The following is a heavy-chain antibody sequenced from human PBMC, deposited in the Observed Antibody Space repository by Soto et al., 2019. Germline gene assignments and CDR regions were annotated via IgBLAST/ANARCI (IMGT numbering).Heavy chain of an antibody. J-gene: IGHJ6*02. CDR2: ISGSGGST. Sequence: EVQLLESGGGLVQPGGSLRLSCAASGFTFSSYAMSWVRQAPGKGLEWVSAISGSGGSTYYADSVKGRFTISRDNSKNTLYLQMNSLRAEDTAVYYFAKGNDIVVVPDAAGMDIWGQGTTVTVSS. CDR1: GFTFSSYA. CDR3: AKGNDIVVVPDAAGMDI. V-gene: IGHV3-23*01. D-gene: IGHD2-2*01.